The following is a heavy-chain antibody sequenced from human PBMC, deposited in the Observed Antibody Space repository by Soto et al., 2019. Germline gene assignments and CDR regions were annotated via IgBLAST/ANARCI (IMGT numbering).Heavy chain of an antibody. CDR2: IWYDGSNK. V-gene: IGHV3-33*03. CDR3: ASASPAYYYYYGIDV. J-gene: IGHJ6*02. Sequence: QVQLVESGGGVVQPGRSLRLSCAASGFTFSSYGMHWVRQAPGKGLEWVADIWYDGSNKYYADSVKGRFTISRHNSKNTRNLQMYSLRGEDTAVDYGASASPAYYYYYGIDVWGQGTTVTVSS. CDR1: GFTFSSYG. D-gene: IGHD2-2*01.